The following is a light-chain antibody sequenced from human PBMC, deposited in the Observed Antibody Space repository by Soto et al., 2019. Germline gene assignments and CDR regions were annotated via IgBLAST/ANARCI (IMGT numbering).Light chain of an antibody. J-gene: IGKJ1*01. V-gene: IGKV2-28*01. Sequence: IVMTQSPLSLPVTPGEPASISCRSSQSLLNSNGYTYLDWYLQRPGQSPQLLIYLGSNPASGDPDRFSGSGSGTDFTLKISKVEAEDVGVYYCMQALQTWTFGQGTKVDIK. CDR3: MQALQTWT. CDR1: QSLLNSNGYTY. CDR2: LGS.